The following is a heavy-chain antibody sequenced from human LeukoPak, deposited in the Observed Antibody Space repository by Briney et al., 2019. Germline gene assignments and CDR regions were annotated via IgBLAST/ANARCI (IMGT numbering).Heavy chain of an antibody. Sequence: GGSLRLSCAASGLSFSSFSMNWVRQAPGKGLEWVSYSSSSSSTIYYADFVEGRFTISRDNAKNSLYLQMDSLRAEGTALYYCARATHSGLAAANAYWGQGTLVTVSS. J-gene: IGHJ4*02. CDR1: GLSFSSFS. D-gene: IGHD6-13*01. V-gene: IGHV3-48*04. CDR3: ARATHSGLAAANAY. CDR2: SSSSSSTI.